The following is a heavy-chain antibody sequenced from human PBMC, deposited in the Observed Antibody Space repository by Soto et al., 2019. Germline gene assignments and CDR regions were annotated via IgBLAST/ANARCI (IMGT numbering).Heavy chain of an antibody. CDR1: GFTFSSYA. CDR2: ISGSGGST. J-gene: IGHJ4*02. CDR3: AKGSGGSSSPLDY. V-gene: IGHV3-23*01. Sequence: EVQLLESGGDLVQPGGSLRLSCAASGFTFSSYAMSWVRQAPGKGLEWVSAISGSGGSTYYADSVKGRFTISRDNSQNTLYLHMNSLRAEDTAVYYCAKGSGGSSSPLDYWGQGTLDTVSS. D-gene: IGHD6-6*01.